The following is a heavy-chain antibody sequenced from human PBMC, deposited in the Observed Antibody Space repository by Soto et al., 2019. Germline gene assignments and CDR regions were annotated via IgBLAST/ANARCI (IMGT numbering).Heavy chain of an antibody. Sequence: EVQLVESGGGLLQPGRSLRLSCAASGFIFDDFAMHWVRQAPGKGLEWVSGISWNSDYIAYADSVKGRFAISRDNAKNYLYLQMNSLRPEETALYYCGKDRYQFAGAAVDIWGRGTMVTVSS. J-gene: IGHJ3*02. CDR1: GFIFDDFA. CDR2: ISWNSDYI. V-gene: IGHV3-9*01. D-gene: IGHD3-16*01. CDR3: GKDRYQFAGAAVDI.